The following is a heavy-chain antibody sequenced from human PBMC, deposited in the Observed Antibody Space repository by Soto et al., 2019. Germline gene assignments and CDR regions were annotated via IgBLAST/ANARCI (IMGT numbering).Heavy chain of an antibody. CDR3: ARVRAWGLLRFRNWFDP. D-gene: IGHD5-12*01. CDR1: GGSFSGYY. V-gene: IGHV4-34*01. Sequence: SETLSLTCAVYGGSFSGYYWSWIRQPPGKGLEWIGEINHSGSTNYNPSLKSRVTISVDTSKNQFSLKLSSVTAADTAVYYCARVRAWGLLRFRNWFDPWGQGTLVTVSS. CDR2: INHSGST. J-gene: IGHJ5*02.